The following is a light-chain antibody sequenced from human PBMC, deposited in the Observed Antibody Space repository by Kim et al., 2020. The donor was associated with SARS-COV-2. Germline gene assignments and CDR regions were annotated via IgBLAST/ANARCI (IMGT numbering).Light chain of an antibody. CDR2: DSS. CDR1: QSITRC. Sequence: GDRVTITCRASQSITRCLAWYQQNTGKAPKLLIFDSSSLKSGVPSRFSGSGSGTEFTLTISSLQPDYFATYYCQQYDSHSYTFGPGTKLEIK. CDR3: QQYDSHSYT. J-gene: IGKJ2*01. V-gene: IGKV1-5*01.